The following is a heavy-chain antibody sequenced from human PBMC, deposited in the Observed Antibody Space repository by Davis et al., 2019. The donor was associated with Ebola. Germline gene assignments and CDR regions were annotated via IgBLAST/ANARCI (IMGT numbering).Heavy chain of an antibody. J-gene: IGHJ4*02. CDR1: GGSFSGYY. CDR3: ASERIAVAGFDY. V-gene: IGHV4-34*01. D-gene: IGHD6-19*01. CDR2: INHSGST. Sequence: PSETLTLTCAVYGGSFSGYYWSWIRQPPGKGLEWIGEINHSGSTNYNPSLKSRVTISVDTSKNQFSLKLSSVTAADTAVYYCASERIAVAGFDYWGQGTLVTVSS.